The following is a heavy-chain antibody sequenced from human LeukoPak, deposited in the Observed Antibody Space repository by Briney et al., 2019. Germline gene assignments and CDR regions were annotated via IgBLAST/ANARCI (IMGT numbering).Heavy chain of an antibody. CDR2: MNPNNGNT. D-gene: IGHD3-10*01. CDR3: VRDGEGVAISVNYCFDP. CDR1: GFTFTSYD. Sequence: ASVKVSCKASGFTFTSYDINWVRQASGQGLEWMGWMNPNNGNTGYAQKFQGRVTMTRDTSISTAYMELRGLRSEDTAVYYCVRDGEGVAISVNYCFDPWGQGTLVTVSS. V-gene: IGHV1-8*01. J-gene: IGHJ5*02.